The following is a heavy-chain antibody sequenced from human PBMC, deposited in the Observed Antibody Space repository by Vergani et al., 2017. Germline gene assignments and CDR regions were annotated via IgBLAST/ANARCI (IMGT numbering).Heavy chain of an antibody. D-gene: IGHD6-19*01. CDR2: MSGDGGST. CDR1: GFTFDDYA. V-gene: IGHV3-43*02. CDR3: ATAAVAGIVEDYY. Sequence: EVQLVESGGGVVQPGGSLRLSCAASGFTFDDYAMHGVRHAPGKGLEWVSLMSGDGGSTYYADSVKGRFTISRDNSKNALSLQMCSLRTEDTALYYCATAAVAGIVEDYYWGQGTLVTVSS. J-gene: IGHJ4*02.